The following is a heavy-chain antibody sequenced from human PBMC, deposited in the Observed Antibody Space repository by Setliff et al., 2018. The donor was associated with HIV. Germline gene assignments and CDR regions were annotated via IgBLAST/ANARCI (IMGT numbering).Heavy chain of an antibody. D-gene: IGHD5-18*01. CDR2: ISSDGRVT. Sequence: PGGSLRLSCEVSGFAFGDYYMIWIRQTPERGLEWVSYISSDGRVTFYADSVKGRFTISRDNGKNSLYLQMNNLRVEDTAVYYCARDGGLRGYSYDWPDCWGQGTLVTVSS. J-gene: IGHJ4*02. CDR3: ARDGGLRGYSYDWPDC. V-gene: IGHV3-11*04. CDR1: GFAFGDYY.